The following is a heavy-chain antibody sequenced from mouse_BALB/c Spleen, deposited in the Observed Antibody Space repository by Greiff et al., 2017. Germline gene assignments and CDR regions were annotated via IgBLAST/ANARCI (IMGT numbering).Heavy chain of an antibody. V-gene: IGHV1-82*01. CDR3: ARGHYDY. CDR1: GYAFSSSW. J-gene: IGHJ2*01. Sequence: QVQLKQSGPELVKPGASVKISCKASGYAFSSSWMNWVKQRPGQGLEWIGRIYPGDGDTNYNGKFKGKATLTADKSSSTAYMQLSSLTSVDSAVYFCARGHYDYWGQGTTLTVSS. CDR2: IYPGDGDT.